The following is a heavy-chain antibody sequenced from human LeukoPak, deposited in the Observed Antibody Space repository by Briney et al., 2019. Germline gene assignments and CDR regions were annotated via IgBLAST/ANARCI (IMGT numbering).Heavy chain of an antibody. V-gene: IGHV3-7*01. CDR2: IKQDGSEK. CDR1: GFTFSSYW. Sequence: PGGSLRLSCAASGFTFSSYWMSWVRQAPGKGLELVANIKQDGSEKYYVDSVKGRFTISRDNAKNSLYLQMNSLRAEDTAVYYCARDEITMIVVVPLDYWGQGTLVTVSS. CDR3: ARDEITMIVVVPLDY. D-gene: IGHD3-22*01. J-gene: IGHJ4*02.